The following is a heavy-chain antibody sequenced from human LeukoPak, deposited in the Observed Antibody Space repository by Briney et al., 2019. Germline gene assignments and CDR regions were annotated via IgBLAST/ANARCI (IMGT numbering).Heavy chain of an antibody. D-gene: IGHD2-2*01. J-gene: IGHJ4*02. CDR2: INPSVGST. CDR1: GYTFTSYY. V-gene: IGHV1-46*01. Sequence: GASLKVSCKASGYTFTSYYIHWVRQTPGRGLEYMGIINPSVGSTIYAQNFQGRVTMTRDTSTSTVYMALSSLRSEGTAVYYCAREAPSTYYFDYWGQGTLVTVSS. CDR3: AREAPSTYYFDY.